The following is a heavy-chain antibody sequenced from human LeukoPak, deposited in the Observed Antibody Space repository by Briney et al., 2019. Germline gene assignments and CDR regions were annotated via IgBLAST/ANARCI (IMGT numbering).Heavy chain of an antibody. D-gene: IGHD3-9*01. CDR2: ISWHSDSI. CDR3: AKGDFDLLTGPFDY. CDR1: GFTFDDYA. V-gene: IGHV3-9*01. J-gene: IGHJ4*02. Sequence: GRSLRLSCAASGFTFDDYAMHWVRQAPGKGLEWVSGISWHSDSIAYVDSVRGRFTVSRDNTKNSLYLEMNSLRSEDTALYYCAKGDFDLLTGPFDYWGQGTLVTVSS.